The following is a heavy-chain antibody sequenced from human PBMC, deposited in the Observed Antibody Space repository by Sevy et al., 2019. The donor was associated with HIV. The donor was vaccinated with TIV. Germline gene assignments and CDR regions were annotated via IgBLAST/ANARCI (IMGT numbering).Heavy chain of an antibody. CDR2: ISYDGSKK. D-gene: IGHD4-17*01. J-gene: IGHJ4*02. Sequence: GGSLRLSCTASGFSFSNYGMHWVPQAPGKGLKWVAAISYDGSKKHYADSVKGRFTISRDNSKNTLFLQMNTLRGDDTALYYCARAPMTTVTEGIDYWGQGTLVTVSS. CDR3: ARAPMTTVTEGIDY. V-gene: IGHV3-30-3*01. CDR1: GFSFSNYG.